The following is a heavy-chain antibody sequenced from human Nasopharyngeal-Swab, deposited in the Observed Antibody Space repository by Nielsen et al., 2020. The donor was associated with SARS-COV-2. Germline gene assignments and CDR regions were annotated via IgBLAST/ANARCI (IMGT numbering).Heavy chain of an antibody. J-gene: IGHJ4*02. CDR3: ARQDVSGSYRFMVY. CDR2: IYYTGST. D-gene: IGHD3-16*02. CDR1: GGSIGTYY. V-gene: IGHV4-59*08. Sequence: SETLSLTCTVSGGSIGTYYWSWIRQPPGKGLEWIGYIYYTGSTMYNPSLTGRVTLSVDTSENQFSLRLTSVTAADSAVYYCARQDVSGSYRFMVYWGQGTLVTVSS.